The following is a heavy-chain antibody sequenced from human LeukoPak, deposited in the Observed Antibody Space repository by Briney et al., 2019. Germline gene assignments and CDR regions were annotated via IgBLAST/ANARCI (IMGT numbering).Heavy chain of an antibody. Sequence: ASVKVSCKASGYTFTSYDITWVRQAPGQGLEWMGWISAHKGYTKYSQRVQGRVVLTADTSTTTAYMELRSLRSDDTAVYYCARGGVDDYGGNGPFDYWGQGTLATVSP. CDR3: ARGGVDDYGGNGPFDY. J-gene: IGHJ4*02. V-gene: IGHV1-18*01. CDR1: GYTFTSYD. CDR2: ISAHKGYT. D-gene: IGHD4-23*01.